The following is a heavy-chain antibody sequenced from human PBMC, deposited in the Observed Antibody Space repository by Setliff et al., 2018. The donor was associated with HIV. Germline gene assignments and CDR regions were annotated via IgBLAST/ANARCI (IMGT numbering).Heavy chain of an antibody. Sequence: GESLKISCKGFGYNFNTYWIAWVRQVPGKGLEWMGIIYPIDSETKYSPSFQGQITISVDRSISTAYLQWNNLKASDSAIYYCARHPPRGYPKNWFDPWGQGTLVTVSS. CDR1: GYNFNTYW. J-gene: IGHJ5*02. CDR2: IYPIDSET. V-gene: IGHV5-51*01. D-gene: IGHD3-16*02. CDR3: ARHPPRGYPKNWFDP.